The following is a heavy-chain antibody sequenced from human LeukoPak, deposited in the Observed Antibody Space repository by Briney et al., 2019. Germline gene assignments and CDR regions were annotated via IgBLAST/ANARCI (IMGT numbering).Heavy chain of an antibody. CDR3: ARELGYCSTASCPFGY. CDR1: GFIVSSSY. CDR2: IYNGGRI. D-gene: IGHD2-2*01. J-gene: IGHJ4*02. Sequence: GGSLRLSCAASGFIVSSSYMSWVRQAPGKGLEWVSVIYNGGRIEYADSVKGRFTISRDSSKNTLYLQMNSLRAEDSAVYYCARELGYCSTASCPFGYWGQGTLVTVSS. V-gene: IGHV3-66*01.